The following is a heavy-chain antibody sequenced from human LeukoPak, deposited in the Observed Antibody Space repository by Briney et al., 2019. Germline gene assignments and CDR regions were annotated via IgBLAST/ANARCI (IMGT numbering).Heavy chain of an antibody. CDR1: GGSISSSY. D-gene: IGHD3-22*01. CDR3: ARGTIYDSSGYYY. CDR2: IYTSGST. J-gene: IGHJ4*02. Sequence: SETLSLTCTVSGGSISSSYWRWIRQPAGKGLEWIGRIYTSGSTNYNPSLKSRVTISVDTSKNQFSLKLSSVTAADTAVYYCARGTIYDSSGYYYWGQGTLVTVPS. V-gene: IGHV4-4*07.